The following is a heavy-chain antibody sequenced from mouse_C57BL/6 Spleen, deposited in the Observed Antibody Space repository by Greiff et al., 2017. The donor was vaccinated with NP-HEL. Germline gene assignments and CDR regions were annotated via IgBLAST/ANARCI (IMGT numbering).Heavy chain of an antibody. CDR2: IDPEDGET. CDR3: ARNYDSDY. Sequence: EVKLVESGAELVKPGASVKLSCTASGFNIQDYYMHWVKQRTEQGLEWIGRIDPEDGETKYDPKFQGKATIPADTSSNTAYLQLSSLTSEDTAVYYCARNYDSDYWGQGTTLTVSS. V-gene: IGHV14-2*01. J-gene: IGHJ2*01. D-gene: IGHD2-4*01. CDR1: GFNIQDYY.